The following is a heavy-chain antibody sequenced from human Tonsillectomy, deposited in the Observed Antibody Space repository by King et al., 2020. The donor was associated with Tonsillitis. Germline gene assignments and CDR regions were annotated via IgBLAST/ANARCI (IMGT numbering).Heavy chain of an antibody. V-gene: IGHV4-39*01. J-gene: IGHJ4*02. CDR2: IYYSGST. CDR1: GGSISSSSYY. Sequence: QLQESGPGLVKPSETLSLTCTVSGGSISSSSYYWGWIRQPPGKGLEWIGSIYYSGSTYYNPPLKSRVTLSVDTSKNQFSLKLSSVTAADTAVYYCARTTTVFDYWGQGTLVTVSS. D-gene: IGHD4-17*01. CDR3: ARTTTVFDY.